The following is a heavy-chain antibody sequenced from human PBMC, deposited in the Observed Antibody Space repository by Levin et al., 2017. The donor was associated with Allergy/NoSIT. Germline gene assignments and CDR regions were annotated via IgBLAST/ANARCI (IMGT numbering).Heavy chain of an antibody. Sequence: GASVKVSCKASGYTFTGYYMHWVRQAPGQGLEWMGWINPNSGGTNYAQKFQGRVTMTRDTSISTAYMELSRLRSDDTAVYYCARVWGYSSSWYDRWGQGTLVTVSS. J-gene: IGHJ5*02. D-gene: IGHD6-13*01. CDR2: INPNSGGT. CDR1: GYTFTGYY. V-gene: IGHV1-2*02. CDR3: ARVWGYSSSWYDR.